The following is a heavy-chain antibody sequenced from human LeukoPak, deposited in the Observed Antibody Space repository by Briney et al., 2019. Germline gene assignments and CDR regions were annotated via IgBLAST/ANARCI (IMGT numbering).Heavy chain of an antibody. D-gene: IGHD1-1*01. J-gene: IGHJ4*02. V-gene: IGHV4-31*03. CDR1: GGSISSGGYY. CDR3: ARVREADYTWIDY. Sequence: SQTLSLTCTVSGGSISSGGYYWSWIRQHPGKGLEWIGYIYYSGSTYYNPSLKSRVTISVDTSKNQFSLKLSSVTAADTAVYYCARVREADYTWIDYWGQGTLVTVSS. CDR2: IYYSGST.